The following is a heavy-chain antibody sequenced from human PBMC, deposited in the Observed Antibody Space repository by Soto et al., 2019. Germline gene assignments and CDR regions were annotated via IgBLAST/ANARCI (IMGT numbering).Heavy chain of an antibody. CDR2: IYHSGST. D-gene: IGHD1-26*01. V-gene: IGHV4-30-2*01. CDR3: ASGIVGATDFDY. CDR1: GGSISSYS. J-gene: IGHJ4*02. Sequence: SETLSLTCTVSGGSISSYSWSWIRQPPGKGLEWIGYIYHSGSTYYNPSLKSRVTISVDRSKNQFSLRLSSVTAADTAVYYWASGIVGATDFDYWGQGTLVTVSS.